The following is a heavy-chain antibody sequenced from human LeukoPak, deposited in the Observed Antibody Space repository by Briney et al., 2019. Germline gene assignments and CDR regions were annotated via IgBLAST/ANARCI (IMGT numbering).Heavy chain of an antibody. Sequence: GGSLRLSCAAFGFSYYDMNWVRQAPGKGLDWVSYISKRGDTKYYADSVKGRFTISGDNAKNSLYLQMNSLRAEDTAVYYCAREDIVVVVAAYYYYGMDVWGQGTTVTVSS. J-gene: IGHJ6*02. CDR1: GFSYYD. V-gene: IGHV3-48*01. CDR2: ISKRGDTK. CDR3: AREDIVVVVAAYYYYGMDV. D-gene: IGHD2-15*01.